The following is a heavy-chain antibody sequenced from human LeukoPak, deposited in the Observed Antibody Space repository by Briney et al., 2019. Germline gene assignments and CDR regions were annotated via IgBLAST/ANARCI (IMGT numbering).Heavy chain of an antibody. CDR3: ASRWGGRDFFDY. J-gene: IGHJ4*02. Sequence: ASETLSLTCTVSGGSISSYYWSWIRQPPGKGLEWIGYIYYSGSTNYNPSLKSRVTISVDTSKNQFSLKLTSMTAADTAVYYCASRWGGRDFFDYWGQGTLVTVSS. D-gene: IGHD3-16*01. V-gene: IGHV4-59*12. CDR1: GGSISSYY. CDR2: IYYSGST.